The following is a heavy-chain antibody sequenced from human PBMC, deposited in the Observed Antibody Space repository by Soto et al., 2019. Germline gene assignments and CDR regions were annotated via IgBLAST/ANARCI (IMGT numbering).Heavy chain of an antibody. CDR3: AAVPRAARGSHFDY. V-gene: IGHV1-58*01. J-gene: IGHJ4*02. CDR1: GFTFTSSA. Sequence: QMQLVQSGPEVKKPGTSVKVSCKASGFTFTSSAVQWVRQARGQRLEWIGWIVVGSGNTNYAQKFQERVTITRDMSTSTAYMELSSLRAEDTAVYYCAAVPRAARGSHFDYWGQGTLVTVSS. CDR2: IVVGSGNT. D-gene: IGHD6-6*01.